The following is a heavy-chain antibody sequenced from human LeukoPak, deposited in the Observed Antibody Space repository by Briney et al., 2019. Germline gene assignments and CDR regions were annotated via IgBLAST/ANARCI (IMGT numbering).Heavy chain of an antibody. D-gene: IGHD2-15*01. V-gene: IGHV5-51*01. CDR3: VRALGYCTSGSCYYYDY. Sequence: GESPKISYKGSGYRFSSYWIGWVRQMPGKGLEWMGIIHPGDSETRYSPSFQGQVTISADKSISTAYLQWSSLKASDTAMYYCVRALGYCTSGSCYYYDYWGQGTLVTVSS. CDR1: GYRFSSYW. CDR2: IHPGDSET. J-gene: IGHJ4*02.